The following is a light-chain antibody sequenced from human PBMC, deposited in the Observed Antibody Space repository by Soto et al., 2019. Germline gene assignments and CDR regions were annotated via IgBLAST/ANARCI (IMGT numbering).Light chain of an antibody. J-gene: IGKJ5*01. V-gene: IGKV3-15*01. CDR1: QSVNSN. CDR2: GAS. Sequence: EIVMTQSPATLSVSPGERATLSCRASQSVNSNLAWYQQKPGQAPRLLIYGASTRTTGIPARFSGSGSGTEFTLTISRLEPEDFALYYCQQYGYSPITFGQGTRLEIK. CDR3: QQYGYSPIT.